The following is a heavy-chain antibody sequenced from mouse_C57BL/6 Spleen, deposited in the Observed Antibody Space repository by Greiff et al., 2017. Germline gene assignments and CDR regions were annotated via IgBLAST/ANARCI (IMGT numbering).Heavy chain of an antibody. V-gene: IGHV1-26*01. CDR2: INPNNGGT. CDR1: GYTFTDYY. CDR3: ARGDQRGAMDY. D-gene: IGHD3-3*01. J-gene: IGHJ4*01. Sequence: VQLQQSGPELVKPGASVKISCKASGYTFTDYYMNWVKQSHGKSLEWIGDINPNNGGTSYNQKFKGKATLTVDKSSSTAYMELSSLTSEDSAVXYCARGDQRGAMDYWGQGTSVTVSS.